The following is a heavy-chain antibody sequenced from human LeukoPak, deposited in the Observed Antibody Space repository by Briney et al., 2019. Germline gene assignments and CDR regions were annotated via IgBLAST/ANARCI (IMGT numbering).Heavy chain of an antibody. CDR1: GFTFSSYA. J-gene: IGHJ4*02. V-gene: IGHV3-53*01. CDR2: IYSGGST. D-gene: IGHD6-19*01. CDR3: ARGMAVAGNGFDH. Sequence: TGGSLRLSCSSSGFTFSSYAMSWVRQAPGKGLEWVSVIYSGGSTYYADSVKGRFTISRDNSKNTLYLQMNSLRAEDTAVYYCARGMAVAGNGFDHWGQGTLVTVSS.